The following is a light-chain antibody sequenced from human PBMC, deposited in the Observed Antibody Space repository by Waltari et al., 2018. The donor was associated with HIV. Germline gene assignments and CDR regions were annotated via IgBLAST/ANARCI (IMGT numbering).Light chain of an antibody. Sequence: QSVLTQPPSASGTPGQRVTISCSGSSSNIGSNTVNWYQQLPGTAPRLLIYSNNQRPSGGPDRFSGSKSGTSASLAISGLQSEDEADYYCAAWDDSLSGLVVFGGGTKLTVL. V-gene: IGLV1-44*01. CDR3: AAWDDSLSGLVV. CDR2: SNN. J-gene: IGLJ2*01. CDR1: SSNIGSNT.